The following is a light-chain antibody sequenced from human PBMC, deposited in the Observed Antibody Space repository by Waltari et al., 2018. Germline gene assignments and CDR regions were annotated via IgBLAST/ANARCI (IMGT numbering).Light chain of an antibody. CDR2: EVI. Sequence: QSALTQPASVSASPGQSITISCTGTSGDIGAYNYVSWYQQHPGNAPKPMIYEVIHRPSGVSNRFSGSKSGNTASLTISGLQAEDEAYYYCMSYTTTITWVFGGGTKLTVL. CDR1: SGDIGAYNY. V-gene: IGLV2-14*03. J-gene: IGLJ3*02. CDR3: MSYTTTITWV.